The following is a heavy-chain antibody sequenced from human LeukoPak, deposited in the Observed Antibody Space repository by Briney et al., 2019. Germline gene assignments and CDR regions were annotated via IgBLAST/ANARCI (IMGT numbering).Heavy chain of an antibody. Sequence: SETLSLTCAVYGGSFSGYYWSWIRQPPGKGLEWIGYIYYSGSTNYNPSLKSRVTISVDTSKNQFSLKLSSVTAADTAVYYCARGRRYSGSYGTDYWGQGTLVTVSS. CDR1: GGSFSGYY. CDR2: IYYSGST. D-gene: IGHD1-26*01. CDR3: ARGRRYSGSYGTDY. J-gene: IGHJ4*02. V-gene: IGHV4-59*01.